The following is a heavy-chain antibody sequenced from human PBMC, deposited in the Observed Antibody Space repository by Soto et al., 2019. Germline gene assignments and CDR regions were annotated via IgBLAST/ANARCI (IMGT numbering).Heavy chain of an antibody. V-gene: IGHV4-59*08. CDR2: TYSRRNN. CDR1: GGSISIFY. J-gene: IGHJ4*02. CDR3: ARHNDY. Sequence: TSETLSLTCTVSGGSISIFYWSWIRQPPGKGLESIGNTYSRRNNHSNPYLKSRVTISVDTHKNQLSLNMTSVTPADTDVYSCARHNDYWGQGALVTVSS.